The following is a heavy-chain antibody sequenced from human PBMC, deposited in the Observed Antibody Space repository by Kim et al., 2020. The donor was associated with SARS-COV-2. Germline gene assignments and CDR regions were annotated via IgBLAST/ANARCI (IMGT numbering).Heavy chain of an antibody. Sequence: GSLRLSCAASGFTFSDYYMSWIRQAPGKGLEWVSYISSSGSTIYYADSVKGRFTISRDNAKNSLYLQMNSLRAEDTAVYYCARVRGAAGPFYYYYYGMDVWGQGTTVTVSS. CDR2: ISSSGSTI. D-gene: IGHD6-13*01. V-gene: IGHV3-11*01. J-gene: IGHJ6*02. CDR3: ARVRGAAGPFYYYYYGMDV. CDR1: GFTFSDYY.